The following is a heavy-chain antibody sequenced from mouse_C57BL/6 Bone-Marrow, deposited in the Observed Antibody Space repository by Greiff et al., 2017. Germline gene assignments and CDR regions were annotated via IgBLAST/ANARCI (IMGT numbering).Heavy chain of an antibody. J-gene: IGHJ2*01. CDR2: VDPENGDT. D-gene: IGHD3-1*01. CDR3: TPTARYCDD. V-gene: IGHV14-4*01. CDR1: GFNIKDAY. Sequence: VHVKQSGAELVRPGASVKLSCPASGFNIKDAYLHWVKQRPEQGLEWIGWVDPENGDTEYASKFQGKATITADTSSNTAYLQLSSLTSEDTAVYYCTPTARYCDDWGQGTTLTVSS.